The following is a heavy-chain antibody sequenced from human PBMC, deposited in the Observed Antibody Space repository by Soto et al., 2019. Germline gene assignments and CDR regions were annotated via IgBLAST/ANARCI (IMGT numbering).Heavy chain of an antibody. V-gene: IGHV4-59*08. CDR1: GGSISSYY. Sequence: SETLSLTCTVSGGSISSYYWSWIRQPPGKGLEWIGYIYYSGSTNYNPSLKSRVTISVDTSKNQFSLKLSSVTAADTAVYYCARGPVAAAGRYFDYWGQGTLVTVSS. CDR2: IYYSGST. D-gene: IGHD6-13*01. CDR3: ARGPVAAAGRYFDY. J-gene: IGHJ4*02.